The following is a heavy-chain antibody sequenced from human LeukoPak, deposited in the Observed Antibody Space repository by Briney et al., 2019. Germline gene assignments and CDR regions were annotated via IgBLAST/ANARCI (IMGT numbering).Heavy chain of an antibody. V-gene: IGHV4-39*07. J-gene: IGHJ4*02. CDR3: ASEGERSQHHHGSGSD. Sequence: SETLSLTCTVSGGSISSSSYYWGWIRQPPGKGLEWIGSIYYSGSTYYNPSPKSRVTISVDTSKNQFSLKLSSVTAADTAVYYCASEGERSQHHHGSGSDWGQGTLVTVSS. CDR1: GGSISSSSYY. D-gene: IGHD3-10*01. CDR2: IYYSGST.